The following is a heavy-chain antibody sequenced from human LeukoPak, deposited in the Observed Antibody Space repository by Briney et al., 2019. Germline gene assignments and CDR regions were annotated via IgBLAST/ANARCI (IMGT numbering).Heavy chain of an antibody. CDR3: ARESIAAAGNWFDP. CDR2: IYYSGST. CDR1: GGSISSYY. V-gene: IGHV4-59*01. Sequence: PSETLPLTCTVSGGSISSYYWSWIRQPPGKGLEWIGYIYYSGSTNYNPSLKSRVTISVDTSKNQFSLKLSSVTAADTAVYYCARESIAAAGNWFDPWGQGTLVTVSS. D-gene: IGHD6-13*01. J-gene: IGHJ5*02.